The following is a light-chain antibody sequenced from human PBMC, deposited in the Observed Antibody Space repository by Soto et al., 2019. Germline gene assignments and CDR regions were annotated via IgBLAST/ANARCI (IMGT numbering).Light chain of an antibody. CDR1: HSIGNY. CDR3: QQSHSIPWT. V-gene: IGKV1-39*01. CDR2: AAS. J-gene: IGKJ1*01. Sequence: DIQMTQSPSSLSASVGDRVTITCRASHSIGNYINWYQQKSGEAPKPLIFAASTVQSGVPSRISGSGSGXDFTLTISSLQPEXFATYYCQQSHSIPWTFGQGTKVAIK.